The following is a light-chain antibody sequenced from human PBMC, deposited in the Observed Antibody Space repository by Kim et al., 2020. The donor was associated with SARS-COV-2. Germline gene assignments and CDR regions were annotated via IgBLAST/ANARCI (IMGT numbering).Light chain of an antibody. CDR2: DVS. V-gene: IGLV2-14*03. CDR1: SSDVADYNY. J-gene: IGLJ1*01. CDR3: SSYTRLTTSYV. Sequence: HSIAISRTETSSDVADYNYVSWYQQRPGQAPKLIICDVSNRPSGVSNRFSGSKSGNTASLTISGLQAEDEADYYCSSYTRLTTSYVFGTGTKVTVL.